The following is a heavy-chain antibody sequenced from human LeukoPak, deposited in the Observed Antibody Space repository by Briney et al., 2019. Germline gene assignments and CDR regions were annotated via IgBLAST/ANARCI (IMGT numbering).Heavy chain of an antibody. D-gene: IGHD2-2*01. CDR1: GFTFSASG. V-gene: IGHV3-30*18. CDR2: LSYDGSNR. Sequence: PGRSLRLSCATSGFTFSASGMHWVRQAPGKGLEWVAMLSYDGSNRYTADAVKGRFTISRDNSKNTLFLQMNSLRPEDTAVYYCAKSRTGSTSCYGSWGQGTLVTVTS. J-gene: IGHJ5*02. CDR3: AKSRTGSTSCYGS.